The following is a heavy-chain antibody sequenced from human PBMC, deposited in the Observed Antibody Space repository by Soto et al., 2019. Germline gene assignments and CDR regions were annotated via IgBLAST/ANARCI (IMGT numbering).Heavy chain of an antibody. CDR1: GFTFSSYS. CDR3: ARVLRITMIVVMPDYYYGMDV. D-gene: IGHD3-22*01. V-gene: IGHV3-21*01. Sequence: GGSLRLSCAASGFTFSSYSMNWVRQAPGKGLEWVSSISSSSSYIYYADSVKGRFTISRDNAKNSLYLQMNSLRAEDTAVYYCARVLRITMIVVMPDYYYGMDVWGQGTTVTVSS. J-gene: IGHJ6*02. CDR2: ISSSSSYI.